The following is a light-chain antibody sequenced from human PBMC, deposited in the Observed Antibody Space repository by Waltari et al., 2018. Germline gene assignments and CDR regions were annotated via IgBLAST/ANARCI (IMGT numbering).Light chain of an antibody. CDR3: QVWDSSTSEVV. Sequence: SYVLIQPPSVSLAPGKTARITCGGNDIGGKRVHWYQQKPGQAPLWVVSDGSDQRSGIPERCSGSNSGNTATLTVYRVEAGDEADYYCQVWDSSTSEVVFGGGTKLTVL. J-gene: IGLJ2*01. CDR1: DIGGKR. CDR2: DGS. V-gene: IGLV3-21*03.